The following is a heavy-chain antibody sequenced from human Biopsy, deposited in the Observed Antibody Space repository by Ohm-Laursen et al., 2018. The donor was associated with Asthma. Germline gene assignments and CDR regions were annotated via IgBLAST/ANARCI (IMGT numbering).Heavy chain of an antibody. J-gene: IGHJ4*02. V-gene: IGHV3-21*04. CDR2: ITDTSRYI. CDR1: GFTFSHHN. D-gene: IGHD2-21*01. Sequence: SLRLSCTASGFTFSHHNMNWVRQAPGKGLEWVSSITDTSRYIKYADSVKGRFTISRDNAKNSLYLQMKSLTAEDTAVYHCVKDERAYYGSDSKYMQPVPLGDWGQGTVVIVSA. CDR3: VKDERAYYGSDSKYMQPVPLGD.